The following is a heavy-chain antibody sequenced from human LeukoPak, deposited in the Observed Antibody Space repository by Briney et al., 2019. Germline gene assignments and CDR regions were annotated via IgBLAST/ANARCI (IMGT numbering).Heavy chain of an antibody. CDR3: VKEGGSGSYSD. CDR1: GLTFSSDG. V-gene: IGHV3-30*02. CDR2: IRYDGSKK. Sequence: GGSLRLSCAASGLTFSSDGMHWVRQAPGKGLEWVAFIRYDGSKKFYAESVKGRFTISTDNSKNTLYLQMNSLRAEDTAVYYCVKEGGSGSYSDWGQGTLVTVSS. D-gene: IGHD3-10*01. J-gene: IGHJ4*02.